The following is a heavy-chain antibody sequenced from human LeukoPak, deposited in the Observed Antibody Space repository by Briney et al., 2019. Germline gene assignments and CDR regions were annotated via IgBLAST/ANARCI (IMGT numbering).Heavy chain of an antibody. CDR1: GFTFSSYA. V-gene: IGHV3-23*01. D-gene: IGHD5-24*01. Sequence: GGSLRLSCAASGFTFSSYAMSWVRQAPGKGLEWVSAISGSGGSTYYADSVKGRFTISRDNSKNTLYLQMNSLRAEDTAVYYCARDDGRTPYYYYYYGMDVWGQGTTVTVSS. CDR3: ARDDGRTPYYYYYYGMDV. CDR2: ISGSGGST. J-gene: IGHJ6*02.